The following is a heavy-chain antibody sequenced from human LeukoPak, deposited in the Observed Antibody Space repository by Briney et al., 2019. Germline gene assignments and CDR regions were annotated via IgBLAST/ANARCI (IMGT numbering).Heavy chain of an antibody. V-gene: IGHV1-18*01. CDR1: GYTFTSYS. CDR2: ITPYNGNR. CDR3: PSDTNYYDSSGPFGH. Sequence: ASVKVSCKASGYTFTSYSISWVRQAPGQGLEWMGWITPYNGNRNNAQKFQGRVTMTTDRSTNTAYMELRSLRSDDTAIYYCPSDTNYYDSSGPFGHWGQGTLVTVSS. D-gene: IGHD3-22*01. J-gene: IGHJ4*02.